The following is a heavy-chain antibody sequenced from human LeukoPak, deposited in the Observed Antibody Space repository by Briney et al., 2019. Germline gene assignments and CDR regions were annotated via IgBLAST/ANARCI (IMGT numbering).Heavy chain of an antibody. V-gene: IGHV1-46*01. CDR1: GYTFTSYY. Sequence: GASVKVSCKASGYTFTSYYMHWVRQAPGQGLAWMGIINPSGGSTSYAQKFQGRVTMTRDTSTSTVYMELSSLRSEDTAVYYCARDGYDFWSGYLPFDYWGQGTLVTVSS. D-gene: IGHD3-3*01. CDR2: INPSGGST. J-gene: IGHJ4*02. CDR3: ARDGYDFWSGYLPFDY.